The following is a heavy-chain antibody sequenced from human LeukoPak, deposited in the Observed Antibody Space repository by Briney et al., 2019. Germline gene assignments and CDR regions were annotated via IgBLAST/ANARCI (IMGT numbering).Heavy chain of an antibody. CDR3: ARQFDYYDSSGYPTGNAFDI. V-gene: IGHV3-7*03. CDR1: GFTFSTSW. Sequence: GGSLRLSCAASGFTFSTSWMSWVRQAPGKGLEWVANIKQDGSEKYYVDSVKGRFTISRDNAKNSLYLQMNSLRAEDTAVYYCARQFDYYDSSGYPTGNAFDIWGQGTMVTVSS. CDR2: IKQDGSEK. J-gene: IGHJ3*02. D-gene: IGHD3-22*01.